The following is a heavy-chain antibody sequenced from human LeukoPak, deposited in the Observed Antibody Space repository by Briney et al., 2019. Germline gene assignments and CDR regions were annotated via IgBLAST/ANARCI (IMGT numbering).Heavy chain of an antibody. J-gene: IGHJ4*02. CDR3: AREDASGLDY. Sequence: GGSLRLSCAASGFTFSSYSMNWVRQAPGKGLEWVSYISSSGSTIYYADSVKGRFTISRDNAKNSLYLQMNSLRAEDTAVYYCAREDASGLDYWGQGTLVIVSS. CDR1: GFTFSSYS. V-gene: IGHV3-48*01. D-gene: IGHD5-12*01. CDR2: ISSSGSTI.